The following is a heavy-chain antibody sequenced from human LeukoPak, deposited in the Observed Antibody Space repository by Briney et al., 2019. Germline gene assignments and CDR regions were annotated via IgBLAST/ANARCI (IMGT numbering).Heavy chain of an antibody. CDR1: GFTFGTYA. CDR3: ARSAGYCSSTSCYYYDY. CDR2: ISYDGSNK. D-gene: IGHD2-2*01. J-gene: IGHJ4*02. V-gene: IGHV3-30*04. Sequence: PGGSLRLSCAASGFTFGTYAMHWVRQAPGKGLEWVAVISYDGSNKYYADSVKGRFTISRDNSKNTLYLQMNSLRAEDTAVYYCARSAGYCSSTSCYYYDYWGQGTLVTVSS.